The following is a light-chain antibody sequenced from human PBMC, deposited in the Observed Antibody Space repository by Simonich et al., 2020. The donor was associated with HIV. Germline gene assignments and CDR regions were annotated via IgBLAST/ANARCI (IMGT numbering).Light chain of an antibody. CDR1: QSVLYSSNNKNY. CDR3: QQYYSSPHT. CDR2: WES. J-gene: IGKJ2*01. Sequence: DIVMTQSPDSLAVSLGERATINCKSSQSVLYSSNNKNYLAWYQQKPGQPPELLIYWESTRESGVPDRFSGSGSGTDFTLTISSLQAEDVAVYYCQQYYSSPHTFGQGTRLEIK. V-gene: IGKV4-1*01.